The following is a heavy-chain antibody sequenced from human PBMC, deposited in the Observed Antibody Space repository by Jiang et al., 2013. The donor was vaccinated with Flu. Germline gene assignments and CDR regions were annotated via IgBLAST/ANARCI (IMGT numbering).Heavy chain of an antibody. J-gene: IGHJ4*02. CDR3: ARLNFGVSCYIDY. CDR1: GYPINSNYY. V-gene: IGHV4-38-2*01. D-gene: IGHD2-15*01. CDR2: IHHSGTT. Sequence: PGLVKPSETLSRTCVVSGYPINSNYYWAWIRQPPGKGLEWLGSIHHSGTTYYNPSLKSRLSISLDTSKSNFSLRLSSLTAADTAVYYCARLNFGVSCYIDYWGQGTLVTVSS.